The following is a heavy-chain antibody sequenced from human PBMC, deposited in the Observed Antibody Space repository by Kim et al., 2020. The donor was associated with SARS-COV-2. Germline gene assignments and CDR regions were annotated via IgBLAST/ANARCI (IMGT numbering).Heavy chain of an antibody. Sequence: GGSLRLSCAASGFSFSDYYMNWIRQAPGKGPEWVSYISTSGTGSYTKYADSVRGRFTISRDNAKNSLYLQMNNLRAEDTAVYYCAKARFSSRWHPFADWGQGTLVTVSP. J-gene: IGHJ4*02. CDR2: ISTSGTGSYT. D-gene: IGHD6-13*01. CDR3: AKARFSSRWHPFAD. V-gene: IGHV3-11*03. CDR1: GFSFSDYY.